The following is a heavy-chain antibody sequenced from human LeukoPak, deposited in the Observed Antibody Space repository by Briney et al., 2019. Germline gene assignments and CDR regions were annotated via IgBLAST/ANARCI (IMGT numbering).Heavy chain of an antibody. J-gene: IGHJ4*02. D-gene: IGHD5-12*01. Sequence: RGGSLRLSCAASGFTFRNYWMHWVRPAPGKGLVWVSRINSDGSSTRYADSVKGRFTISRDNATNTLYLQMNSLRAEDTAVYYCARDSGYNSAYDYWGQGTLVTVSS. CDR2: INSDGSST. CDR3: ARDSGYNSAYDY. V-gene: IGHV3-74*01. CDR1: GFTFRNYW.